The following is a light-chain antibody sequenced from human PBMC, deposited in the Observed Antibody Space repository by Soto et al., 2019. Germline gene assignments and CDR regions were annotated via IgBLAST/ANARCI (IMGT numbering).Light chain of an antibody. CDR2: RAS. CDR1: QNIYYN. J-gene: IGKJ1*01. V-gene: IGKV3-15*01. CDR3: LQYHNLWA. Sequence: ILMTHSPPTVLVSPGESAPLSSRASQNIYYNVAWYQQRPGQAPRLLIYRASTRAPGVPARFSGSGSGTEFTLTISSLQPEDFTVYSCLQYHNLWAFGQGTKVDIK.